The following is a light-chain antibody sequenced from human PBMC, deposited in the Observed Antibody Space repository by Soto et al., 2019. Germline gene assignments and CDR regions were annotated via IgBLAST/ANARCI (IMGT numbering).Light chain of an antibody. V-gene: IGKV1-39*01. CDR2: DAS. CDR3: HQYITYPKT. J-gene: IGKJ1*01. CDR1: QTISSS. Sequence: DIQMTQSPSSLSASVGDRVTITCRASQTISSSLNWYQQKPGKAPKLLIYDASSLLSGVPSRFSGSGSGTEFTLTIGSLQPDDFATYYCHQYITYPKTFGQGTKVDIK.